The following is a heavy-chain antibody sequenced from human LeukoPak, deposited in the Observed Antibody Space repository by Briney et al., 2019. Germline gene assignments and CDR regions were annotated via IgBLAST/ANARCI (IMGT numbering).Heavy chain of an antibody. J-gene: IGHJ4*02. CDR3: ARDQNEGYGDYFFYFDH. Sequence: GGSLRLSCAASGFTFSSYGMRWVRQAPGKGLEWVAVIWGDGSNKYYVDSVKGRFTISRDNSKNTLYLQMNSLRAEDTAVYYCARDQNEGYGDYFFYFDHWGQGTLVTVSS. CDR2: IWGDGSNK. D-gene: IGHD4-17*01. V-gene: IGHV3-33*01. CDR1: GFTFSSYG.